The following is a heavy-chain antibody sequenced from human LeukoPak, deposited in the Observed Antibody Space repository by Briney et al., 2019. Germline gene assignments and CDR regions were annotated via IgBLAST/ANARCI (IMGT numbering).Heavy chain of an antibody. V-gene: IGHV3-48*01. CDR2: ISSSSSTI. D-gene: IGHD6-19*01. Sequence: GGSLRLSCAASGFTFSSYSMNWVRQAPGKGLEWVSYISSSSSTIYYADSVKGRFTISRDNAKNSLYLQMNSLRAEDTAVYYCARVLGSSGWYNWFDPWGQGTLVTVSS. CDR3: ARVLGSSGWYNWFDP. J-gene: IGHJ5*02. CDR1: GFTFSSYS.